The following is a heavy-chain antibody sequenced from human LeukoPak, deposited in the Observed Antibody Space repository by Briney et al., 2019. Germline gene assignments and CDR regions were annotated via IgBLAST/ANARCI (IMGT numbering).Heavy chain of an antibody. D-gene: IGHD3-22*01. V-gene: IGHV3-53*01. J-gene: IGHJ3*02. CDR2: IYSGGNT. CDR1: GFTFSNAW. CDR3: TRYYYDTSGQPHDAFDI. Sequence: GGSLRLSCAASGFTFSNAWMSWVRQAPGKGLEWVSIIYSGGNTYYTDSVKGRFTISRDNSKNTLYLQMNSLRAEDTAVYYCTRYYYDTSGQPHDAFDIWGQETMVTVSS.